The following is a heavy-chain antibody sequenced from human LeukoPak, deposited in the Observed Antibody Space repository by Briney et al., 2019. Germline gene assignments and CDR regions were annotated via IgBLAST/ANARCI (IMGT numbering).Heavy chain of an antibody. J-gene: IGHJ3*02. CDR1: GFTFSSYG. CDR2: ISYDGSNK. CDR3: AKSSGYYYDSSGYAFDI. V-gene: IGHV3-30*18. D-gene: IGHD3-22*01. Sequence: GGSLRLSCAASGFTFSSYGMHWVRQAPGKGLEWVAVISYDGSNKYYADSVKGRFTISRDNSKNTLYLQMNSLRAEDTAVYYCAKSSGYYYDSSGYAFDIWGQGTMVTVSS.